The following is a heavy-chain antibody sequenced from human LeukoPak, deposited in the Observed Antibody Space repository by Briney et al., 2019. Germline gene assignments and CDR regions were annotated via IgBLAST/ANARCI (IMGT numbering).Heavy chain of an antibody. CDR1: GFTVSSNY. Sequence: GGSLRLSCAASGFTVSSNYMSWVRQAPGKGLEWVSVIYSGGSTYFADSVKGRFTISRHNSKNTLYLQMNSLRAEDTAVYYCARDLHDYVWGSYRSLYYFDYWGQGTLVTVSS. CDR2: IYSGGST. CDR3: ARDLHDYVWGSYRSLYYFDY. V-gene: IGHV3-53*01. J-gene: IGHJ4*02. D-gene: IGHD3-16*02.